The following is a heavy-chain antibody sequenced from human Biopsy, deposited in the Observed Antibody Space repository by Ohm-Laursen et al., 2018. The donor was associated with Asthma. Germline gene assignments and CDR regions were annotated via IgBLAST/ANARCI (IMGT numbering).Heavy chain of an antibody. Sequence: SDTLSLTCTVSGGSISNYYWSWIRQPPGKGLEWIGYIYYNGSTNYNPSLKSRVTISVDTSKNQFSLKLSSVTAADTAVYYCVRGSSSWHHGPFHYYYGLDVWGQGTTVTVSS. CDR3: VRGSSSWHHGPFHYYYGLDV. J-gene: IGHJ6*02. D-gene: IGHD6-13*01. V-gene: IGHV4-59*07. CDR2: IYYNGST. CDR1: GGSISNYY.